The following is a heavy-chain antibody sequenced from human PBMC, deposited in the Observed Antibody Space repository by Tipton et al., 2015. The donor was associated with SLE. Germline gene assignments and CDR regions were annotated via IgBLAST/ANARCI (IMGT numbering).Heavy chain of an antibody. CDR3: AREGADSDAFDI. CDR2: TYHSGST. J-gene: IGHJ3*02. Sequence: GLVKPSETLSLTCTVSGGSIGSYYWSWMRQPPGKGLEWLGNTYHSGSTYYNPSLRGRVDLSVDTSKNQVSLSLTSLTAADTAVYYCAREGADSDAFDIWGRGTMVTISS. CDR1: GGSIGSYY. D-gene: IGHD3-16*01. V-gene: IGHV4-38-2*02.